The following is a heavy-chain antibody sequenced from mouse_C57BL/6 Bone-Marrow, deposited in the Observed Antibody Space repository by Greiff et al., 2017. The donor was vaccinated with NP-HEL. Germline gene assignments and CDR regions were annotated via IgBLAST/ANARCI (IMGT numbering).Heavy chain of an antibody. V-gene: IGHV1-75*01. CDR2: IFPGSGST. CDR1: GYTFTDYY. D-gene: IGHD1-1*01. CDR3: ASHHYYGSSPFDY. J-gene: IGHJ2*01. Sequence: QVQLQQSGPELVKPGASVKISCKASGYTFTDYYINWVKQRPGQGLEWIGWIFPGSGSTYYNEKFKGKATLTVDKSSSTAYMLLSSLTSEDSAVYFCASHHYYGSSPFDYWGQGTTLTVSS.